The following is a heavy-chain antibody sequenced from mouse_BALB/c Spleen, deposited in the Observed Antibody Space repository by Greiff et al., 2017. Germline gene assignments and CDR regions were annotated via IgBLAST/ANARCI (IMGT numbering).Heavy chain of an antibody. CDR2: ISSGSSTI. CDR3: ARALNWDGYAMDY. V-gene: IGHV5-17*02. Sequence: DVQLVESGGGLVQPGGSRKLSCAASGFTFSSFGMHWVRQAPEKGLEWVAYISSGSSTIYYADTVKGRFTISRDDPKNTLFLQMTSLRSEDTAMYYCARALNWDGYAMDYWGQGTSVTVSS. J-gene: IGHJ4*01. CDR1: GFTFSSFG. D-gene: IGHD4-1*01.